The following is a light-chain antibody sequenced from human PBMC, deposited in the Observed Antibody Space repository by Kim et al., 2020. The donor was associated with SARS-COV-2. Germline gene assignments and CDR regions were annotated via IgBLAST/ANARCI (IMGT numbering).Light chain of an antibody. CDR3: NPRDSNNNVL. CDR2: GKN. Sequence: VPWGQKARITCQGDSLRSYYATWYKQKPAQAPILVIYGKNTRPSGTPDRFSGSSAGNTASLTTTGTRAGDEADYYCNPRDSNNNVLFGGGTRLTVL. J-gene: IGLJ2*01. V-gene: IGLV3-19*01. CDR1: SLRSYY.